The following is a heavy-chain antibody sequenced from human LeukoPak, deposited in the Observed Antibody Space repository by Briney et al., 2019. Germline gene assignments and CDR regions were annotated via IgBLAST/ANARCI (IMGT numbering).Heavy chain of an antibody. CDR3: ARDLVVVPAAILYWFDP. CDR2: ISAYNGNT. Sequence: ASVKVSCKAFGYTFTSYGISWVRQAPGQGLEWMGWISAYNGNTNYAQKLQGRVTVTTDTSTSTAYMELRSLRSDDTAVYYCARDLVVVPAAILYWFDPWGQGTLVTVSS. V-gene: IGHV1-18*01. D-gene: IGHD2-2*02. J-gene: IGHJ5*02. CDR1: GYTFTSYG.